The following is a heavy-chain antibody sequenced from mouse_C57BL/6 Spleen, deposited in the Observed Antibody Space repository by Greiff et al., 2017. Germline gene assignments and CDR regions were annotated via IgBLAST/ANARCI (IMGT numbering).Heavy chain of an antibody. CDR2: IDPETGGT. CDR3: TRGRYAMDY. CDR1: GYTFTDYE. Sequence: QVQLQQSGAELVRPGASVTLSCKASGYTFTDYEMHWVKQTPVHGLEWIGAIDPETGGTAYNQKFKGKAILTADKSSSTAYMELRSLTSEDSAVYYCTRGRYAMDYWGQGTSVTVAS. V-gene: IGHV1-15*01. J-gene: IGHJ4*01.